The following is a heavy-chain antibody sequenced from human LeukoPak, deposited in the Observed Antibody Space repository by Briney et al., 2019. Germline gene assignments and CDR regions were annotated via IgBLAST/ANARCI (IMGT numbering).Heavy chain of an antibody. V-gene: IGHV1-24*01. Sequence: ASVKVSCKVSGYTLTELSMHWVRQAPGKGLEWMGGFDPEDGETIYAQKFQGRVTMTEDTSTDTAYMELSSLRSEDTAVYYCARVKFRTTLWFGELPSRYFDYWGQGTLVTVSS. J-gene: IGHJ4*02. CDR2: FDPEDGET. D-gene: IGHD3-10*01. CDR1: GYTLTELS. CDR3: ARVKFRTTLWFGELPSRYFDY.